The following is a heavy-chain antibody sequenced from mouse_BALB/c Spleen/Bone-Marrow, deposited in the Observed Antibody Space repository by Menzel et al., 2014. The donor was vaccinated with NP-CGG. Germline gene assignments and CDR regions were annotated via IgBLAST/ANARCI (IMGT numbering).Heavy chain of an antibody. CDR3: AKQASGRGYFDY. J-gene: IGHJ2*01. D-gene: IGHD1-3*01. CDR1: GFTFSSYG. V-gene: IGHV5-9-2*01. CDR2: ISGGGSYT. Sequence: EVHLEESGGGLVKPGGSLKLSCAASGFTFSSYGMSWVRQTPEKRLEWVATISGGGSYTYYPDSVKGRFTISRDNAKNNLYLQMSSPRYEDTDLYYCAKQASGRGYFDYWGQGTALTVSS.